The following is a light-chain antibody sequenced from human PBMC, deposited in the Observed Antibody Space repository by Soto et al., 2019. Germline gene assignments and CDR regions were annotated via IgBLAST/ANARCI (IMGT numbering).Light chain of an antibody. Sequence: EMLLTQSPATLSLSPGERATLSCRASQSVGSYFAWYQQKPGQTPRLLIYDTSYRATGIPARFSGSGSGTDFALTISGLEPEDFAVYYCQQRTNWPWTFGQGTKVDIK. CDR1: QSVGSY. CDR3: QQRTNWPWT. CDR2: DTS. J-gene: IGKJ1*01. V-gene: IGKV3-11*01.